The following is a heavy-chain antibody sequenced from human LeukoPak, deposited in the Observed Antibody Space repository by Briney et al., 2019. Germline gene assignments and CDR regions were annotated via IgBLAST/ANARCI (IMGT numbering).Heavy chain of an antibody. CDR2: ISGSGSST. J-gene: IGHJ5*02. D-gene: IGHD2-2*01. Sequence: PGGSLRLSCAASGFTFSSYDMSWVRQAPGKGLEWVSGISGSGSSTYYADSVKGRFTISRDNSKSTLYLQMNSLRAEDTAVYYCAKDRHAPGRYCSSTICFPFDPWGQGTPVTVSS. CDR3: AKDRHAPGRYCSSTICFPFDP. CDR1: GFTFSSYD. V-gene: IGHV3-23*01.